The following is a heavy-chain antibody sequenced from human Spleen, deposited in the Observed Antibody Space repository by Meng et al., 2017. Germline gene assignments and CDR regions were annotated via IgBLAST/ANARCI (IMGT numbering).Heavy chain of an antibody. CDR2: IETKPNNYAT. J-gene: IGHJ3*02. Sequence: GESLKISCVASGFSFSDAWMNWVRQAPGKGLEWVGRIETKPNNYATSYAASVRGRFTIPRDDSKNTAYLEMNSLKTEDTALYYCTIHTSGHIWGQGTMVTVSS. CDR3: TIHTSGHI. CDR1: GFSFSDAW. D-gene: IGHD6-19*01. V-gene: IGHV3-73*01.